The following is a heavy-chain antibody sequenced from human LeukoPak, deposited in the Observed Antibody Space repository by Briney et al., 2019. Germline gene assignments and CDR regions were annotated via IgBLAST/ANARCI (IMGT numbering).Heavy chain of an antibody. V-gene: IGHV4-34*01. Sequence: PSATLSLTCAVYGGSFSGYYWSWIRQPPGKGLEWMGEINHSGSTNYNPSLKSRVTISVDTSKNQFSLKLSSVTAADTAVYYCASNAKYYYGSGSRYYYYGMDVWGKGTTVTVSS. J-gene: IGHJ6*04. CDR3: ASNAKYYYGSGSRYYYYGMDV. D-gene: IGHD3-10*01. CDR2: INHSGST. CDR1: GGSFSGYY.